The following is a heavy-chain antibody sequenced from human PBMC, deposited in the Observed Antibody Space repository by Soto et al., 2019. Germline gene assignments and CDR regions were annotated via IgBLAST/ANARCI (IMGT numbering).Heavy chain of an antibody. J-gene: IGHJ6*03. V-gene: IGHV3-66*01. CDR1: GFTVSSNY. Sequence: HPGGSLRLSCAASGFTVSSNYMSWVRQAPGKGLERVSVIYSGGSTYYADSVKGRFTISRDNSKNTLYLQMNSLRAEDTAVYYCARDRVRNYDFWSGYLYYMDVWGKGTTVTVSS. D-gene: IGHD3-3*01. CDR3: ARDRVRNYDFWSGYLYYMDV. CDR2: IYSGGST.